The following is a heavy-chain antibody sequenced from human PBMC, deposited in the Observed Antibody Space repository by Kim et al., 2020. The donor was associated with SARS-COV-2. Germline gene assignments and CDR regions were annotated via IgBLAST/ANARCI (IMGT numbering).Heavy chain of an antibody. D-gene: IGHD1-26*01. Sequence: KGRFTISRDNSKNTLYLQMNSLRAEDTAVYYCAREAEGTASIVATSGMDVWGQGTTVTVSS. CDR3: AREAEGTASIVATSGMDV. V-gene: IGHV3-30*01. J-gene: IGHJ6*02.